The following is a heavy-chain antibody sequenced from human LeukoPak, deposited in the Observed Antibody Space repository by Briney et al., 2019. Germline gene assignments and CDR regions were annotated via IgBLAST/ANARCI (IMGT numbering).Heavy chain of an antibody. J-gene: IGHJ4*02. CDR3: ARANSSSWHYFDY. CDR2: ISYGGSQK. V-gene: IGHV3-30*04. CDR1: AFTFSDYT. Sequence: PGGSLRLSCAASAFTFSDYTMHWVRQAPGKGREWVAVISYGGSQKYYADSVKGRFTISRDNSKNTVYLQMNSLRDEDTAVFYCARANSSSWHYFDYWGQGTLVTVSS. D-gene: IGHD6-13*01.